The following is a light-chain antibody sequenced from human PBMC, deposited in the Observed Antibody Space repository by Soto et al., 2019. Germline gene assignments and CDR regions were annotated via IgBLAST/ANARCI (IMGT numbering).Light chain of an antibody. Sequence: QMTQSPSTLSASVGDRVTITCRASQSIGSWLAWYQQKPGKAPKLLIYKASSLESGVPPRFSGSGSGTEFTPTISSLQPDDFATYYCQQYKAFGGGTKVDIK. V-gene: IGKV1-5*03. CDR1: QSIGSW. J-gene: IGKJ4*01. CDR2: KAS. CDR3: QQYKA.